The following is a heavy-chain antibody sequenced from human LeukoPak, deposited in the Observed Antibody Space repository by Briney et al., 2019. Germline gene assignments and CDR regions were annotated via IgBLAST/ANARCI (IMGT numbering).Heavy chain of an antibody. J-gene: IGHJ6*02. CDR1: GGSISTYY. D-gene: IGHD3-22*01. CDR3: ARAPRGESDAASGFYGVDV. V-gene: IGHV4-59*01. Sequence: SETLSLTCSVSGGSISTYYWTWVRQPPGKGLEWIGFSHYSGSTNYNPSLKSRVTISVDPSTNQFSLKLNSVTAADTAIYYCARAPRGESDAASGFYGVDVWGQGTTVTVSS. CDR2: SHYSGST.